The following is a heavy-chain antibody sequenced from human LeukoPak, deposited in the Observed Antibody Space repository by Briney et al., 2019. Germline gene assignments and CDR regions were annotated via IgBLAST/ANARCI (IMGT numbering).Heavy chain of an antibody. J-gene: IGHJ3*02. CDR2: MNPNSGNT. CDR1: GNTLSSYD. D-gene: IGHD6-19*01. CDR3: ASPVASDAFDI. V-gene: IGHV1-8*01. Sequence: GASMKVSCKASGNTLSSYDINWVRQATGQGLERMGWMNPNSGNTGYAQKFQGRVTMTRNTSISTAYLELSSLRSEDTAVYYCASPVASDAFDIWGQGTMVTVSS.